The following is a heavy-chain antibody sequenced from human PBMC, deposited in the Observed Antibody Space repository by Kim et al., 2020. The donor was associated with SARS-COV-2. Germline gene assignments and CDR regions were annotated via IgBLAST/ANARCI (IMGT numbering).Heavy chain of an antibody. J-gene: IGHJ3*02. V-gene: IGHV5-51*04. D-gene: IGHD3-22*01. CDR3: AREYYYDSSGYYHDAFDI. CDR1: GYSFTSYW. Sequence: GESLKISCKGSGYSFTSYWIGWVRQMPGKGLEWMGIIYPGNSDTRYSPSFQGQVTIPADKPINTAYLQWSSLKASDTAMYYCAREYYYDSSGYYHDAFDIWGQGTMVTVSS. CDR2: IYPGNSDT.